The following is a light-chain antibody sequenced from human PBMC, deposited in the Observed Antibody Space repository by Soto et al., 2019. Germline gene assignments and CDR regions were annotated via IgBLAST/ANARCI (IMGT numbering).Light chain of an antibody. CDR3: QQYGTSST. CDR2: GAS. J-gene: IGKJ5*01. V-gene: IGKV3-20*01. CDR1: QSVRRSY. Sequence: EIVLTQSPGTLSLSPGEISTLSCRASQSVRRSYLAWYQQKPGQAPRLLIYGASSRPTGIPDRLSGSGSGTEFPLTISRMEPEDFAVYYCQQYGTSSTFGQGTRLEIK.